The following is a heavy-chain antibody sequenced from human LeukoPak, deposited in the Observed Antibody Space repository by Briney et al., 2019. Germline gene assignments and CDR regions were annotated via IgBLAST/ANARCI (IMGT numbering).Heavy chain of an antibody. J-gene: IGHJ3*02. CDR1: GSSISSSDYY. D-gene: IGHD5-24*01. Sequence: SETLSLTCTVSGSSISSSDYYWGWIRQPPGKGLECIGTIYYSGSTYYNPSLNSRLTISIDTSKNQFSLKLFSVTAADTAVYFCARQGMTTLTGDTFDIWGQGTVVTVSS. CDR2: IYYSGST. CDR3: ARQGMTTLTGDTFDI. V-gene: IGHV4-39*01.